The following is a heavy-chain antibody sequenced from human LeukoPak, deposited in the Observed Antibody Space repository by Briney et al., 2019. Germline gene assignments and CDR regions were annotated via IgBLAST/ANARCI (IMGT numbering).Heavy chain of an antibody. Sequence: GGSLRLSCAASGFTFSDFVMSWVRQAPGKGLQWVSAISGGGGSKYYADSVKGRLTISRDNSKNTLYMRMDSLRADDTAVYYCARGGSSAYYPGGYWGQGTLVTVSS. J-gene: IGHJ4*02. CDR2: ISGGGGSK. D-gene: IGHD3-22*01. V-gene: IGHV3-23*01. CDR1: GFTFSDFV. CDR3: ARGGSSAYYPGGY.